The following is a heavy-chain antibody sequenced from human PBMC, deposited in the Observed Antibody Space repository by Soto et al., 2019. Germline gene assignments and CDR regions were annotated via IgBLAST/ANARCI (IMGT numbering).Heavy chain of an antibody. CDR3: ARDDADCSSTSCYVRFWARY. D-gene: IGHD2-2*01. J-gene: IGHJ4*02. V-gene: IGHV3-48*01. CDR1: GFTFSSYS. CDR2: ISSSSSTI. Sequence: GGSLRLSCAASGFTFSSYSMNWVRQAPGKGLEWVSYISSSSSTIYYADSVKGRFTISRDNAKNSLYLQMNSLRAEDTAVYYCARDDADCSSTSCYVRFWARYWGQGTLVTVSS.